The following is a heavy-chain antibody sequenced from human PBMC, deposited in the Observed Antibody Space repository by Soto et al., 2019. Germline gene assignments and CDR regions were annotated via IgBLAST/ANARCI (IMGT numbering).Heavy chain of an antibody. D-gene: IGHD6-19*01. J-gene: IGHJ4*02. Sequence: GESLKISCSGSGYSFTSYWIGLVRPMPGKGLEWMGIIYPGDSDTRYSPSFQGQVTISADKSISTAYLQWSSLKASDTAMYYCASLPPNSGWYSFDSWGQGTLVTVSS. CDR2: IYPGDSDT. CDR3: ASLPPNSGWYSFDS. V-gene: IGHV5-51*01. CDR1: GYSFTSYW.